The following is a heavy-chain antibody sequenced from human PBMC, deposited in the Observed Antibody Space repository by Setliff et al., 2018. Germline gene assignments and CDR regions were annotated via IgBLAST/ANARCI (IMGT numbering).Heavy chain of an antibody. D-gene: IGHD2-2*01. V-gene: IGHV1-18*01. Sequence: SVKVSCKASGYTFSNYGISWVRQAPGQGLEWMGWISAHNGYIVYAQKLQGRVTMTTDTSANTAYVELRSLRSDDTAVYYCARDRATVVAPPTSTLFDPWGQGTLVTVSS. CDR2: ISAHNGYI. CDR1: GYTFSNYG. CDR3: ARDRATVVAPPTSTLFDP. J-gene: IGHJ5*02.